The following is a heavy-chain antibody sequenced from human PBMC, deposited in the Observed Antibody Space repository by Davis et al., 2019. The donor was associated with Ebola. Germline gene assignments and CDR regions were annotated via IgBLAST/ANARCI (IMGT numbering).Heavy chain of an antibody. CDR1: GFTFSSYG. CDR2: IRYDGTNK. D-gene: IGHD3-22*01. J-gene: IGHJ4*02. V-gene: IGHV3-30*02. Sequence: PGGSLRLSCTASGFTFSSYGMHWVRQAPGKGLEWVAFIRYDGTNKYYADSVKGRFTISRDNSKNTLYLQMNSLRAEDTAVYYCTTSTYYYDSSGYYSEYWGQGTLVTVSS. CDR3: TTSTYYYDSSGYYSEY.